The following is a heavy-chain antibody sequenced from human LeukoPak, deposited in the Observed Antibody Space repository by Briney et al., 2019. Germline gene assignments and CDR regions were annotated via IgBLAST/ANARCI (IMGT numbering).Heavy chain of an antibody. CDR3: ARAGAIAAEPPDY. Sequence: ASVKVSFKASGYSFTDYYIHWVRQAPGLGLEWMGWINPNSGGTHHLEKFQGRVTMTRDTSISTAYMELSRLRADDTAVYYCARAGAIAAEPPDYWGQGTLVTVSS. CDR2: INPNSGGT. V-gene: IGHV1-2*02. CDR1: GYSFTDYY. J-gene: IGHJ4*02. D-gene: IGHD6-13*01.